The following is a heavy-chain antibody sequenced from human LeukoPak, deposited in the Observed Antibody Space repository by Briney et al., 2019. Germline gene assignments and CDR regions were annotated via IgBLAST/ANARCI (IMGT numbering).Heavy chain of an antibody. CDR3: ARDPQQLVLDY. CDR2: INTNTGNP. J-gene: IGHJ4*02. D-gene: IGHD6-13*01. V-gene: IGHV7-4-1*02. Sequence: GASVKVSCKASGYTFTSYYMHWVRQAPGQGLEWMGWINTNTGNPTYAQGFTGRFVFSLDTSVSTAYLQISSLKAEDTAVYYCARDPQQLVLDYWGQGTLVTVSS. CDR1: GYTFTSYY.